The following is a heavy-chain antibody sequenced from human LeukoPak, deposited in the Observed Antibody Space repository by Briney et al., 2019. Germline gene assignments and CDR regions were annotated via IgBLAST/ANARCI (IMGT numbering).Heavy chain of an antibody. Sequence: ASVKVSCKASGCTFTGYYMHWVRQAPGQGLEWMGWINPNSGGTNYAQKFQGRVTMTRDTSISTAYMELSRLRSDDTAVYYCARDPYDSSGYYFDYWGQGTLVTVSS. J-gene: IGHJ4*02. CDR3: ARDPYDSSGYYFDY. CDR2: INPNSGGT. D-gene: IGHD3-22*01. CDR1: GCTFTGYY. V-gene: IGHV1-2*02.